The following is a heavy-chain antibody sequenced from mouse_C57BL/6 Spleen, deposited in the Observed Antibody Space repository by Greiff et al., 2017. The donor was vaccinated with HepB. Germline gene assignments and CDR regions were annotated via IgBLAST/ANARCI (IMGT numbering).Heavy chain of an antibody. CDR3: ARLLRYLDY. CDR1: GYTFTSYW. D-gene: IGHD1-1*01. V-gene: IGHV1-69*01. Sequence: QVQLQQPGAELVMPGASVKLSCKASGYTFTSYWMHWVKQRPGQGLEWIGEIDPSDSYTNYNQKFKGKSTLTVDKSSSTAYMQLSSLTSEDSAVYYCARLLRYLDYWGQGTTLTVSS. CDR2: IDPSDSYT. J-gene: IGHJ2*01.